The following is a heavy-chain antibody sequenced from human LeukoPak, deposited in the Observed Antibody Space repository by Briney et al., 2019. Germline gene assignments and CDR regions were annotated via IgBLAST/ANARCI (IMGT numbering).Heavy chain of an antibody. CDR1: GFTYIRNG. CDR3: ARDDPHYDILTGYYPIDY. J-gene: IGHJ4*02. D-gene: IGHD3-9*01. V-gene: IGHV3-30*02. Sequence: GGSLRLSCAASGFTYIRNGMHWVRQAPGEGLEWVAFLRYDGSNKYYADSVMGRFTISRDNSKDTLYLQMNSLRTEDTAVYYCARDDPHYDILTGYYPIDYWGQGTLVTVSS. CDR2: LRYDGSNK.